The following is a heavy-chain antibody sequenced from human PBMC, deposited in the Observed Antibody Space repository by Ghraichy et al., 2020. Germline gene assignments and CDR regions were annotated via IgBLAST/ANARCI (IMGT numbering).Heavy chain of an antibody. CDR3: AREYDFWSGYYGDY. J-gene: IGHJ4*02. D-gene: IGHD3-3*01. V-gene: IGHV3-30*04. Sequence: GGSLRLSCAASGFTFSSYAMHWVRQAPGKGLEWVAVISYDGSNKYYADSVKGRFTISRDNSKNTLYLQMNSLRAEDTAVYYCAREYDFWSGYYGDYWGQGTLVTVSS. CDR1: GFTFSSYA. CDR2: ISYDGSNK.